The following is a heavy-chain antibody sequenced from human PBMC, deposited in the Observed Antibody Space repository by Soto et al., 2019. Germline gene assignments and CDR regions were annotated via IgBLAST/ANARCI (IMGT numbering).Heavy chain of an antibody. D-gene: IGHD4-17*01. Sequence: SLRLSCAASGFTVSSNYMSWVRQAPGKGLEWVSVIYSGGSTYYADSVKGRFTISRDNSKNTLYLQMNSLRAEDTAVYYCATDYGGIQGYFQHWGQGTLVTVPS. CDR3: ATDYGGIQGYFQH. V-gene: IGHV3-53*01. CDR1: GFTVSSNY. J-gene: IGHJ1*01. CDR2: IYSGGST.